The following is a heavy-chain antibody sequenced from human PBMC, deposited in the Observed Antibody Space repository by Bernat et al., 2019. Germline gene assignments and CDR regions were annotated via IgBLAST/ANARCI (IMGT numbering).Heavy chain of an antibody. Sequence: EVQLVESGGGLIQPGGSLRLSCAASGFTVSSNYMSWVRQAPGKGLEWFPVIYSGGSTYYADTVKGRFTISRDNSKNTLYLQMNSLRAEDTAVYYCAREPVTTNYYYGMDVWGQGTTVTVSS. CDR2: IYSGGST. CDR1: GFTVSSNY. D-gene: IGHD4-17*01. J-gene: IGHJ6*02. V-gene: IGHV3-53*01. CDR3: AREPVTTNYYYGMDV.